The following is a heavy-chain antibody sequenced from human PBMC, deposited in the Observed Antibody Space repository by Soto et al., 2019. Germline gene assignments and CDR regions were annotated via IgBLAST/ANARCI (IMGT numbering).Heavy chain of an antibody. CDR2: IYYSGST. D-gene: IGHD3-10*01. CDR1: GGSVSSGSYY. CDR3: ARSSMAYYYGMDV. J-gene: IGHJ6*02. Sequence: KASETLSLTCTVSGGSVSSGSYYWSWIRQPPGKGLEWIGYIYYSGSTNYNPSLKSRVTISVDTSKNQFSLKLSSVTAADTAVYYCARSSMAYYYGMDVWGQGTTVTVSS. V-gene: IGHV4-61*01.